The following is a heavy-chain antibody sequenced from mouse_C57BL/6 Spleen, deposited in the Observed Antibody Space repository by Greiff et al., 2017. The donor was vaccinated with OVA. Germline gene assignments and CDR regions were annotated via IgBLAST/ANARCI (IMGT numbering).Heavy chain of an antibody. J-gene: IGHJ2*01. Sequence: QVQLQQPGAELVKPGASVKMSCKASGYTFTSYWITWVKQRPGQGLEWIGDIYPGSGSTNYNEKFKSKATLTVDTSSSTAYMQLSSLTSEDSSVYYCARDGSSFGTDYGGKGATLTVSS. CDR1: GYTFTSYW. CDR2: IYPGSGST. V-gene: IGHV1-55*01. CDR3: ARDGSSFGTDY. D-gene: IGHD1-1*01.